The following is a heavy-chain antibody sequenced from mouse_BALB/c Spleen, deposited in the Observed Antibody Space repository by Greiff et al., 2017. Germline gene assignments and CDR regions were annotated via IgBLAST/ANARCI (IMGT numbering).Heavy chain of an antibody. V-gene: IGHV1-67*01. D-gene: IGHD1-1*01. J-gene: IGHJ2*01. CDR3: ARESYGRGYFDY. Sequence: VKLVESGPELVRPGVSVKISCKGSGYTFTDYAMHWVKQSHAKSLEWIGVISTYYGNTNYNQKFKGKATMTVDKSSSTAYMELARLTSEDSAIYYCARESYGRGYFDYWGQGTTLTVSS. CDR2: ISTYYGNT. CDR1: GYTFTDYA.